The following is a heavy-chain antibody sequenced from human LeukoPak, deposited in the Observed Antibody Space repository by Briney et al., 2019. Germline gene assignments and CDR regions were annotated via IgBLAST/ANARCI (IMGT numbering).Heavy chain of an antibody. D-gene: IGHD6-13*01. CDR2: IYYSGST. J-gene: IGHJ4*02. V-gene: IGHV4-59*01. CDR3: ARVEVTSSGYSIDS. Sequence: SETLSLTCTVSGGSISSYYWRWIRQPPGKGLEWIGYIYYSGSTNYNPSLKSRVIISVDTSKNQFSLKLTSVTAADTAVYYCARVEVTSSGYSIDSWGQGILVTVSS. CDR1: GGSISSYY.